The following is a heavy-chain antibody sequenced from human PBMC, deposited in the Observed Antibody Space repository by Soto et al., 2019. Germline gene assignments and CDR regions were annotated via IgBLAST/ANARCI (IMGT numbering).Heavy chain of an antibody. CDR1: SGSIISSNW. J-gene: IGHJ3*02. Sequence: QVQLQESGPGLVKPSGTLSLTCAVSSGSIISSNWWSWVRQPPGKGLEWIGEIYHSGSTNYNPSLKSRVTISVDKSTNQFSLKLSSVTAADTAVYYCAGGITVAGPSRDAFDIWGQGTMVTVSS. CDR3: AGGITVAGPSRDAFDI. CDR2: IYHSGST. D-gene: IGHD6-19*01. V-gene: IGHV4-4*02.